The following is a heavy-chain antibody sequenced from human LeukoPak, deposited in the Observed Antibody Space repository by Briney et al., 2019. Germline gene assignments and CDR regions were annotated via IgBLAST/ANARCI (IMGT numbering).Heavy chain of an antibody. Sequence: PGGSLRLSCAASGFTVSSNYMSWVRQAPGKGLEWVSVIYRGGSTYYADSGKGRFTISRYNSKNTLYLQMNSLRADDTAVYYCARESSRIVGYSSLYWYFDLWGRGTLVTVSS. D-gene: IGHD5-18*01. CDR2: IYRGGST. CDR3: ARESSRIVGYSSLYWYFDL. CDR1: GFTVSSNY. J-gene: IGHJ2*01. V-gene: IGHV3-53*01.